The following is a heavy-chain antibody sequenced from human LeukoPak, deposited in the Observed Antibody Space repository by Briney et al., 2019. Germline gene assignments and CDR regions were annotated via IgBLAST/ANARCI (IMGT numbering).Heavy chain of an antibody. CDR3: ARGSGWYNDAFDI. D-gene: IGHD6-19*01. CDR2: IIPIFGTA. J-gene: IGHJ3*02. Sequence: ASVKVSCKASGGTFSSYAISWVRQAPGQGLEWMGGIIPIFGTANYAQKFQGRVTITADESTSTAYMELSSLRSEDTAVYYCARGSGWYNDAFDIWGQGTMVIVSS. V-gene: IGHV1-69*01. CDR1: GGTFSSYA.